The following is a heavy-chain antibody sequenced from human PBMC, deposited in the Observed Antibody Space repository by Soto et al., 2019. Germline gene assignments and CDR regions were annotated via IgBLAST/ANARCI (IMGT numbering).Heavy chain of an antibody. CDR3: ARVGPFDYGDYVWFDP. V-gene: IGHV4-31*03. CDR2: IYYSGST. D-gene: IGHD4-17*01. Sequence: QVQLQESGPGLVKPSQTLSLTCTVSGGSISSGGYYWSWIRQHPGKGLEWIGYIYYSGSTYYNPSLKSRVTISVDTSKNQFSLKLSSVTAADTAVYYGARVGPFDYGDYVWFDPWGQGTLVTVSS. CDR1: GGSISSGGYY. J-gene: IGHJ5*02.